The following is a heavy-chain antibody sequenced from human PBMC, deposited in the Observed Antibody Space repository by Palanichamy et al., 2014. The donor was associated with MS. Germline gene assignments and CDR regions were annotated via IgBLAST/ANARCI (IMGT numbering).Heavy chain of an antibody. CDR2: IWYDGSNK. Sequence: QVQLVEVWGRRGPAWRSLTVSCAASGFTFSSYGMHWVRQAPGKGLEWVAAIWYDGSNKYYADSVKGRFAISRDNPKNTLYLQMNSLRAEDTAVYYCARERGVWSYSSSSDSEYWGQGTLVIVSS. CDR1: GFTFSSYG. CDR3: ARERGVWSYSSSSDSEY. D-gene: IGHD6-6*01. J-gene: IGHJ4*02. V-gene: IGHV3-33*01.